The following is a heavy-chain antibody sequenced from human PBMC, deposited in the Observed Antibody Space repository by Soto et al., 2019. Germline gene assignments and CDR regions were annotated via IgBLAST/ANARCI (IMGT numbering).Heavy chain of an antibody. CDR3: ASTSYGYTFYDY. CDR2: IYYSGST. V-gene: IGHV4-30-4*01. D-gene: IGHD5-18*01. J-gene: IGHJ4*02. Sequence: QVQLQESGPGLVKPSQTLSLTCTVSGGSISSGDYYWSWIRQPPGKGLEWIGYIYYSGSTYYNPSPXSXLTIAVDTSKNQFSLKLSSVTAADTAVYYCASTSYGYTFYDYWGQGTLVTVSS. CDR1: GGSISSGDYY.